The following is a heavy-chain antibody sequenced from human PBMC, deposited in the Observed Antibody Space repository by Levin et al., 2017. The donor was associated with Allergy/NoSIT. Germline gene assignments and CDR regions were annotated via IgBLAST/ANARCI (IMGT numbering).Heavy chain of an antibody. D-gene: IGHD2-8*01. V-gene: IGHV1-69*13. CDR1: GGTFRNYG. J-gene: IGHJ6*02. CDR2: IIPIFGTV. CDR3: ARGYCTNGVCYYYYYYGMDV. Sequence: SVKVSCKASGGTFRNYGISWVRQARGLGLEWVGGIIPIFGTVYYAQKFQGRVTITADESTSTVYIELSSLRSEDTAVYYCARGYCTNGVCYYYYYYGMDVWGPGTTVTISS.